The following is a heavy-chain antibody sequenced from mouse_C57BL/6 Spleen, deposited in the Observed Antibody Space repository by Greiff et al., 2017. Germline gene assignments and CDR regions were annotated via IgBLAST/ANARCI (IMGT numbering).Heavy chain of an antibody. Sequence: EVKLMESGPGLVKPSQSLSLTCSVTGYSITSGYYWNWIRQFPGNKLEWMGYISYDGSNNYNPSLKNRISITRDTSKNQFFLKLNSVTTEDTATYYCARDPYGAYWGQGTLVTVSA. CDR1: GYSITSGYY. V-gene: IGHV3-6*01. CDR3: ARDPYGAY. CDR2: ISYDGSN. D-gene: IGHD1-1*02. J-gene: IGHJ3*01.